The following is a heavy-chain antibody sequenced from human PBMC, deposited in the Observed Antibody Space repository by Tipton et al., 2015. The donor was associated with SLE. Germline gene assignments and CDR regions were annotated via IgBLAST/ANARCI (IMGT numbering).Heavy chain of an antibody. CDR1: GGPISSGSYF. V-gene: IGHV4-61*09. D-gene: IGHD3-3*01. Sequence: TLSLTCTVSGGPISSGSYFWTWVRAPAGKGLEWVGHIFTSGSTNYNPSLKSRVTISLDMSKNQFSLKLSSVTAADTAVYYCARSFWSGYPRVFDIWGQGTMVTVSS. CDR3: ARSFWSGYPRVFDI. CDR2: IFTSGST. J-gene: IGHJ3*02.